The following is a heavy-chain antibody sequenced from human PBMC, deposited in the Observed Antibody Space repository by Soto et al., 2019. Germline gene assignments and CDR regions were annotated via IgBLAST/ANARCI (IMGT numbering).Heavy chain of an antibody. CDR1: GATFSSYA. J-gene: IGHJ5*02. D-gene: IGHD6-6*01. CDR2: IIPIFGTA. CDR3: GSSIANNWFDP. Sequence: SVKVSCQASGATFSSYAISWVRQAPGQGLEWMGGIIPIFGTANYAQKFQGRVTITADKSTSTAYMELSSLRSEDTAVYYCGSSIANNWFDPWGQGTLVTVSS. V-gene: IGHV1-69*06.